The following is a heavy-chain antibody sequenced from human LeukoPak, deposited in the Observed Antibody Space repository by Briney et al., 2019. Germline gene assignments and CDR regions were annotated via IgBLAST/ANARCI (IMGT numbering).Heavy chain of an antibody. Sequence: SGGSLRLSCAASGFTLSSHGMHWVRQAPGRGLEWVAVIWYDGSKEYYAESVKGRFTISRDISKNTLYLQMNSLRAEDKAVYYCARDLRPNGWSDFDYWGQGTLVTVSS. D-gene: IGHD6-19*01. CDR2: IWYDGSKE. CDR1: GFTLSSHG. J-gene: IGHJ4*02. V-gene: IGHV3-33*01. CDR3: ARDLRPNGWSDFDY.